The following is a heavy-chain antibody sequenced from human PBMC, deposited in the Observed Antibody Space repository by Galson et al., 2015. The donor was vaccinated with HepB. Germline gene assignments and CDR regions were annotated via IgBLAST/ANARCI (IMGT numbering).Heavy chain of an antibody. CDR2: LRTDSSYT. CDR3: TRGGVEGPYRR. D-gene: IGHD1-1*01. V-gene: IGHV3-21*06. J-gene: IGHJ4*02. CDR1: GFDMSLYN. Sequence: SLRLSCAASGFDMSLYNINWVRQAPGKGLEWVSSLRTDSSYTHYADSVRGRFTISTDNAKNTVTLEMTSLRADDTALYYCTRGGVEGPYRRWGQGTLVTVSS.